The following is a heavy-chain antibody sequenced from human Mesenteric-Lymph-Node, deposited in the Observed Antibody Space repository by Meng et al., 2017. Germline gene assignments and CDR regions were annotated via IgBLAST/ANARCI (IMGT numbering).Heavy chain of an antibody. V-gene: IGHV1-46*01. D-gene: IGHD6-19*01. CDR1: GYTFTSYY. CDR2: INPSGGST. CDR3: ATGQWLAP. J-gene: IGHJ5*02. Sequence: ASVKVSCKASGYTFTSYYMHWVRQAPGQGLEWMGIINPSGGSTSYAQKLQGRVTITADESTSTAYMELSSLRSDDTAVYYCATGQWLAPWGQGTLVTVSS.